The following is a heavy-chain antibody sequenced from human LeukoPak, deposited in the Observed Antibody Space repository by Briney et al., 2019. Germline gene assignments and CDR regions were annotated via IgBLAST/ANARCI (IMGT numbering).Heavy chain of an antibody. CDR1: GGSISSSSYY. CDR3: ARGVRDYGMDV. J-gene: IGHJ6*02. V-gene: IGHV4-39*01. CDR2: FYYSGST. D-gene: IGHD3-10*02. Sequence: SETLSLTCIVSGGSISSSSYYWGWIRQSPGKWLEWIGSFYYSGSTYYNPSLKSRVTISVDTSKNQFSLNLSSVTAADTAVYYCARGVRDYGMDVWGQGTTVTVSS.